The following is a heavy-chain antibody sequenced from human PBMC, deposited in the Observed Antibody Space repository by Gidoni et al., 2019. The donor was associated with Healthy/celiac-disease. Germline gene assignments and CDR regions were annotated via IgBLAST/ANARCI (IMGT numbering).Heavy chain of an antibody. CDR1: GFTCSSYA. J-gene: IGHJ4*02. CDR3: ARGSKYYDFWSGAFDY. CDR2: ISYDGSNK. Sequence: QVQLVEAGGGVVQPGRSRRPISAASGFTCSSYAMHWVRQAPGKGLEWVAVISYDGSNKYYADSVKGRFTISRDNSKNTLYLQMNSLRAEDTAVYYCARGSKYYDFWSGAFDYWGQGTLVTVSS. D-gene: IGHD3-3*01. V-gene: IGHV3-30-3*01.